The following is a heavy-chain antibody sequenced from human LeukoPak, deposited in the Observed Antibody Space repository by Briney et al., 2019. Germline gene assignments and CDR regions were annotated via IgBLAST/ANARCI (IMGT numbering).Heavy chain of an antibody. D-gene: IGHD1-20*01. CDR1: GFTFDDYA. J-gene: IGHJ5*02. CDR3: TKPVGFNWKILKTGGWDP. Sequence: GGSLRLSCAASGFTFDDYAMHWVRQAPGKGLEWVSGISWNSGSIGYADSVKGRFTISRDNAKNSLYLKMNSLRAEDTALYYCTKPVGFNWKILKTGGWDPWGQGTLVTVPS. CDR2: ISWNSGSI. V-gene: IGHV3-9*01.